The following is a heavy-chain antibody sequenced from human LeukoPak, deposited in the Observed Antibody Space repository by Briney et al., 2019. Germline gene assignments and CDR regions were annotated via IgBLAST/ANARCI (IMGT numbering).Heavy chain of an antibody. J-gene: IGHJ4*02. CDR3: ARATGTKGPPGY. Sequence: SETLSLTCAVYGGSFSGYYWSWIRQPPGKGLEWIGEINHSGRNNYNPSLKSRVTISVDSSKTQFSLKLSSVTAADTAVYYCARATGTKGPPGYWGQGTLVTVSS. CDR2: INHSGRN. V-gene: IGHV4-34*01. CDR1: GGSFSGYY. D-gene: IGHD1-7*01.